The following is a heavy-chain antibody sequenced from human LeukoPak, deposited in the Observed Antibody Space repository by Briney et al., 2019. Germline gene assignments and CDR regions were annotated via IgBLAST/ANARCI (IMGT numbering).Heavy chain of an antibody. CDR3: ARARSVEVPASLLHDS. J-gene: IGHJ4*02. Sequence: SETLSLTCTVSRGSLSDYFWTWMRQSPGKGLEWIGHITYSADTNYNPSLKGRVTISVDTSTRQFSLKLSSVTTADTAVYYCARARSVEVPASLLHDSWGQGTLVTVSS. D-gene: IGHD3-3*01. CDR1: RGSLSDYF. CDR2: ITYSADT. V-gene: IGHV4-59*01.